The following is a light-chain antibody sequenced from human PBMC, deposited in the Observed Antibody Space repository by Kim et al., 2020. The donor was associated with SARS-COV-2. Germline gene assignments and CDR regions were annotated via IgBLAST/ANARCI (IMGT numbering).Light chain of an antibody. V-gene: IGKV3-20*01. CDR3: QQYAGSRLT. J-gene: IGKJ4*01. CDR2: GAS. CDR1: QSVRSNY. Sequence: EIVLTQSPGTLSLSPGERAALSCRASQSVRSNYLAWYQQKAGQAPRLLMFGASTRATGIPDRFSGSGSGTDFTLTISRLEPEDFAVYYCQQYAGSRLTFGGGTTVDIK.